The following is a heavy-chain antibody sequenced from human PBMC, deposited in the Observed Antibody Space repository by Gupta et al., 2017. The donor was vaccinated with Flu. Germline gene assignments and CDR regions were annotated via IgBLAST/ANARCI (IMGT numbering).Heavy chain of an antibody. CDR1: GGSISSSSYY. V-gene: IGHV4-39*01. D-gene: IGHD6-19*01. Sequence: QLQLQESGPGLVKPSETLSLTCTVSGGSISSSSYYWGWIRQPPGKGLEWIGSIYYSGSTYYNPSLKSRVTISVDTSKNQFSLKLSSVTAADTAVYYCASSGWYNNFDYWGQGTLVTVSS. CDR3: ASSGWYNNFDY. CDR2: IYYSGST. J-gene: IGHJ4*02.